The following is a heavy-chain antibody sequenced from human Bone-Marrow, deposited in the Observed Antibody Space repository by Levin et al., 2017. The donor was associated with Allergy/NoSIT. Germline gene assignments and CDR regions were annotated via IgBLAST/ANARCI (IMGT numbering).Heavy chain of an antibody. CDR1: GFIFSNYW. V-gene: IGHV3-7*01. CDR3: ARELQWSRDY. CDR2: IKPDGSDK. D-gene: IGHD2-15*01. Sequence: GESLKISCAASGFIFSNYWMDWVRQAPGKGLEWVANIKPDGSDKYYVGSVKGRFTISRDNAKNSLYLQMDSLRVEDTAVYYCARELQWSRDYWGQGTVVVVSS. J-gene: IGHJ4*02.